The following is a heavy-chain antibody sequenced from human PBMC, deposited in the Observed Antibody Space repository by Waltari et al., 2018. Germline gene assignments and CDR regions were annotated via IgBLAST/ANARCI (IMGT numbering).Heavy chain of an antibody. V-gene: IGHV4-34*01. CDR1: GGSFSGYY. D-gene: IGHD6-19*01. Sequence: QVQLQQWGAGLLKPSETLSLTCAVYGGSFSGYYWSWIRQPPGKGLEWIGEINHSGSTNYNPSLKSRVTISVDTSKNQFSLKLSSVTAADTAVYYCARGGRGRQWLVPDYWGQGTLVTVSS. J-gene: IGHJ4*02. CDR2: INHSGST. CDR3: ARGGRGRQWLVPDY.